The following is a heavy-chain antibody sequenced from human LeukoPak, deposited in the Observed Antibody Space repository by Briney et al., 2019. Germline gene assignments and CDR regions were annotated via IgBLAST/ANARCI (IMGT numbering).Heavy chain of an antibody. Sequence: SETLSLTCAVYGGSFSGYYWSWILQPPGKGLEWIGEINHSGSTNYNPSLKSRVTISVDTSKNQFSLKLSSVTAADTAVYYCALSWMATIDWAVADYWGQGTLVTVSS. CDR3: ALSWMATIDWAVADY. D-gene: IGHD5-24*01. CDR2: INHSGST. V-gene: IGHV4-34*01. J-gene: IGHJ4*02. CDR1: GGSFSGYY.